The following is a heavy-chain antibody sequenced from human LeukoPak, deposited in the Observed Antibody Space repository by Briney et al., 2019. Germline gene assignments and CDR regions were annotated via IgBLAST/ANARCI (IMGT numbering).Heavy chain of an antibody. D-gene: IGHD6-19*01. CDR3: AREYASQGLMPAFDI. Sequence: SETLSLTCTVSGGSISSSSYYWGWIRQPPGKGLEWIGSIYYSGITYSNPSLKSPVTISVDTSKNQFSLRLSSVTAADTAMYYCAREYASQGLMPAFDIWGPGTMVTVSS. V-gene: IGHV4-39*07. J-gene: IGHJ3*02. CDR2: IYYSGIT. CDR1: GGSISSSSYY.